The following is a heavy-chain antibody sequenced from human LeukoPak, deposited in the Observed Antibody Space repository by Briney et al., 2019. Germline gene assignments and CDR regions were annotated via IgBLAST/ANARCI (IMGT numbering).Heavy chain of an antibody. V-gene: IGHV4-59*12. CDR1: GGSISNYY. CDR3: ARDLLNYYDSSGYPDY. J-gene: IGHJ4*02. D-gene: IGHD3-22*01. CDR2: IYYSGST. Sequence: PSETLSLTCTVSGGSISNYYWSWIRQPPGKGLEWIGYIYYSGSTYYNPSLKSRVTISVDTSKNQFSLKLSSVTAADTAVYYCARDLLNYYDSSGYPDYWGQGTLVTVSS.